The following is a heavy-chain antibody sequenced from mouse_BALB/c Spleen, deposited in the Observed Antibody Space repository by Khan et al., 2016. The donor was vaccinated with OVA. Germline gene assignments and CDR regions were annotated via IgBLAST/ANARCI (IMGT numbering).Heavy chain of an antibody. CDR3: ARMARTIN. CDR1: GFTFSSYG. V-gene: IGHV5-6-3*01. Sequence: EVELVESGGGLVQPGGSLKLSCAASGFTFSSYGMSWVRQTLDKRLELVATINSNGGITYYPDSVKGRFTISRDNAKNILYLQMSSLKSEETAMYYCARMARTINWGQGTTLTVSS. CDR2: INSNGGIT. J-gene: IGHJ2*01.